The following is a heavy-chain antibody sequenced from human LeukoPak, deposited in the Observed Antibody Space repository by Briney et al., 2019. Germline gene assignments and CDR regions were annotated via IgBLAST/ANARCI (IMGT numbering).Heavy chain of an antibody. V-gene: IGHV1-18*01. CDR1: GYTFTSYG. J-gene: IGHJ6*02. CDR3: ARGGTATTGRIIDYYCYGMDV. D-gene: IGHD4-11*01. Sequence: AAVKVSCKASGYTFTSYGFSWVRQAPGQGLEWVGWIGDYNGNTKYAQKFQGRVTMTTDTSTSTAYMELRSLRSDDTAVYYCARGGTATTGRIIDYYCYGMDVWGQGTTVTVSS. CDR2: IGDYNGNT.